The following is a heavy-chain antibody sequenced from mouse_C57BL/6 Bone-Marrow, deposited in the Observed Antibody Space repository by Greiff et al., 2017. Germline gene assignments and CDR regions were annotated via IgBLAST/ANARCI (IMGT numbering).Heavy chain of an antibody. CDR3: ARRAAGEWFAY. CDR2: IGPGSGST. CDR1: GYTFTDYY. V-gene: IGHV1-77*01. Sequence: VQLQQSGAELVKPGASVKISCKASGYTFTDYYINWVKQRPGQGLGWIGKIGPGSGSTYYNEKFKGKATLTAAKSSSTAYVQLSSLTSEDAAVYVCARRAAGEWFAYWGQGTLVTVSA. D-gene: IGHD3-1*01. J-gene: IGHJ3*01.